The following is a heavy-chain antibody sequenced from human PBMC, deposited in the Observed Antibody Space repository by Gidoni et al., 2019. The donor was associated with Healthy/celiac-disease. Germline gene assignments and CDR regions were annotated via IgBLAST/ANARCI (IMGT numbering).Heavy chain of an antibody. D-gene: IGHD3-22*01. CDR1: GFTFDDYG. CDR3: ARGDYYDSSGYYYVAAFDI. J-gene: IGHJ3*02. CDR2: INWNGGST. V-gene: IGHV3-20*04. Sequence: EVQLVESGGGVVRPGGSLRLSCAASGFTFDDYGLGWVRQAPGKGLEWVSGINWNGGSTGYADSVKGRFTISRDNAKNSLYLQMNSLRAEDTALYYCARGDYYDSSGYYYVAAFDIWGQGTMVTVSS.